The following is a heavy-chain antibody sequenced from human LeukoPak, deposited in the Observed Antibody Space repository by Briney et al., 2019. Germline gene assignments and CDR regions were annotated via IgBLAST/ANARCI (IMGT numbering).Heavy chain of an antibody. J-gene: IGHJ4*02. CDR2: ITSDSTYI. CDR3: ARDCERGYSYGLC. D-gene: IGHD5-18*01. Sequence: PGGSLRLSCAASGFTFSSYEMNWIRQAPGKGLEWVATITSDSTYISHAASVRGRFTVSRDNAKNSVFLQMDSLRTGDTAVYFCARDCERGYSYGLCWGQGTVVTVSS. V-gene: IGHV3-21*01. CDR1: GFTFSSYE.